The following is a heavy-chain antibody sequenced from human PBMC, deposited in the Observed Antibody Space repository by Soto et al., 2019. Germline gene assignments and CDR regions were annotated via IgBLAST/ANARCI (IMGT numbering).Heavy chain of an antibody. Sequence: GGSLRLSCAASGFTFSSYGMHWVRQAPGKGLEWVAVIWYDGSNKYYADSVKGRFTISRDNSKNTLYLQMNSLRAEDTAVYYCARNPYCSGGSCYYTYYFDYWGQGTLVTVSS. CDR1: GFTFSSYG. CDR3: ARNPYCSGGSCYYTYYFDY. CDR2: IWYDGSNK. D-gene: IGHD2-15*01. J-gene: IGHJ4*02. V-gene: IGHV3-33*01.